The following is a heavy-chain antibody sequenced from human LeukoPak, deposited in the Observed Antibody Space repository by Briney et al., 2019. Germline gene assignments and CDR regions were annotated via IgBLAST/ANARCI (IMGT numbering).Heavy chain of an antibody. V-gene: IGHV4-61*02. J-gene: IGHJ5*02. Sequence: PSETLSLTCTVSGGSISSGSYYWSWIRQPAGKGLEWIGRIYTSGSTNYNPSLKSRVTISVDTSKNQFSLKLSSVTAADTAVYYCARADSFRVVAGWELPGTGFDPWGQGTLVTVSS. CDR1: GGSISSGSYY. D-gene: IGHD1-26*01. CDR2: IYTSGST. CDR3: ARADSFRVVAGWELPGTGFDP.